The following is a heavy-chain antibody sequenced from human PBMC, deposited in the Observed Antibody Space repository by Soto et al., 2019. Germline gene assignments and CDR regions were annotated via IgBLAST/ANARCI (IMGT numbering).Heavy chain of an antibody. D-gene: IGHD2-2*01. CDR3: AKAPYCSSTSCYAEIMGITTYYYYYMDV. CDR1: VFTFSSYA. Sequence: GGSLRLSCVASVFTFSSYAMSWVRQAPGKGLEWVSAISGSGGSTYYSDSVKGRFTISRDNSKNTLYLQMNSLRAEDTAVYYCAKAPYCSSTSCYAEIMGITTYYYYYMDVWGKGTTVTVSS. J-gene: IGHJ6*03. CDR2: ISGSGGST. V-gene: IGHV3-23*01.